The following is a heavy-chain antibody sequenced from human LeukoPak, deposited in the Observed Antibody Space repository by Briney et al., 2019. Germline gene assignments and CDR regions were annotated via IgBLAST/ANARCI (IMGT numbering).Heavy chain of an antibody. D-gene: IGHD2-21*02. J-gene: IGHJ4*02. CDR2: IGGSGGTT. CDR1: GFTFYTYA. CDR3: AKDPSDFLVDC. V-gene: IGHV3-23*01. Sequence: GGSLRLSCAASGFTFYTYAMNWVRQAPGKGLQWVAAIGGSGGTTYYADSVKGRFTISRDNSKNTVYLQLSSLRAEDTAVYYCAKDPSDFLVDCWGQGTLVTVSS.